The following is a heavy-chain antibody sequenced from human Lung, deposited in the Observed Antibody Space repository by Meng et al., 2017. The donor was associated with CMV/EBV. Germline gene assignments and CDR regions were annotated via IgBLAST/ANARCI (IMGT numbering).Heavy chain of an antibody. D-gene: IGHD3-9*01. V-gene: IGHV4-61*01. J-gene: IGHJ3*01. CDR3: ARDRAWLGRGSFDF. CDR2: IYVSKNT. CDR1: GVSVTYNSYY. Sequence: LXCTVSGVSVTYNSYYWSWIRQSPGKGLEWIGYIYVSKNTKYNPSLQSRVTMSVDTTKNQVFLKLSSVTAADTAVYYCARDRAWLGRGSFDFWGQGKXVTVSS.